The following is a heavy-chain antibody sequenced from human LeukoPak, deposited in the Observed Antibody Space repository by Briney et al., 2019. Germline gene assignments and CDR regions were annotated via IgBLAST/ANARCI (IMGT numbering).Heavy chain of an antibody. J-gene: IGHJ4*02. CDR1: GGSISSYC. CDR3: ARHGAAAGTGKFDY. CDR2: IYYSGST. Sequence: SETLSLTCTVSGGSISSYCWSWIRQPPGKGLEWIGYIYYSGSTNYNPSLKSRVTISVDTSKNQFSLKLSSVTAADTAVYYCARHGAAAGTGKFDYWGQGTLVTVSS. D-gene: IGHD6-13*01. V-gene: IGHV4-59*08.